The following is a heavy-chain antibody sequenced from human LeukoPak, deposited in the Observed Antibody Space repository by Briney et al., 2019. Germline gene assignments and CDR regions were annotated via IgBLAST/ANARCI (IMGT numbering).Heavy chain of an antibody. V-gene: IGHV3-20*04. CDR3: ARHFYYYDSSGYQAAFDI. CDR2: INWNGGST. D-gene: IGHD3-22*01. J-gene: IGHJ3*02. Sequence: GGSLRLSCAASGFIFDDYGMSWVRQAPGKGLEWVSGINWNGGSTGYADSVKGRFTISRDNAKNSLYLQMNSLRAEDTALYYCARHFYYYDSSGYQAAFDIWGQGTMVTVSS. CDR1: GFIFDDYG.